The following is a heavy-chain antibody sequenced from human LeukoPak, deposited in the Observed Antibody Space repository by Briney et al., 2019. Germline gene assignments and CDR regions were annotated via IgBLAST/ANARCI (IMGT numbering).Heavy chain of an antibody. V-gene: IGHV4-34*01. CDR2: INHSGST. CDR1: GGSFSGYY. D-gene: IGHD6-19*01. Sequence: PWETLTLTCAVYGGSFSGYYWSWIRQPPGKGLEWIGEINHSGSTNYNPPLKKRVTISVDTAKNQFSLKLSSVTAADTAVYYCARGAAIAQWLGSFDYWGQGTLVTVS. CDR3: ARGAAIAQWLGSFDY. J-gene: IGHJ4*02.